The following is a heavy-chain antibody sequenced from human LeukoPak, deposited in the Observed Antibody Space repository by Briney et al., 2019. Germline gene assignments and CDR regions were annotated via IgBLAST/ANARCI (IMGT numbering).Heavy chain of an antibody. Sequence: SETLSLTCIVSGGSIGSGNFYWSWLRQPAGKGLEWIGRIYSGGNTYYNPSLESRVIISVDTSKNQFSLKLSSVTAADTAVYYCAKSGIYAGRPDGFDIWGQGTMVTVSS. V-gene: IGHV4-61*02. CDR2: IYSGGNT. D-gene: IGHD1-26*01. J-gene: IGHJ3*02. CDR1: GGSIGSGNFY. CDR3: AKSGIYAGRPDGFDI.